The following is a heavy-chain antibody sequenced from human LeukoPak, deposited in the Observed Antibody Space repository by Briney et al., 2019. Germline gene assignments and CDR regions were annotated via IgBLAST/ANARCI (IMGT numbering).Heavy chain of an antibody. D-gene: IGHD4-11*01. CDR3: ARGPYSHNSYFDY. J-gene: IGHJ4*02. CDR2: IIPIFGTA. Sequence: SVKVSCKASGGTFSSYAISWVRQAPGQGLEWMGGIIPIFGTANYAQKFQGRVTITTDESTSTAYMGLSSPRSEDTAVYYCARGPYSHNSYFDYWGQGTLVTVSS. V-gene: IGHV1-69*05. CDR1: GGTFSSYA.